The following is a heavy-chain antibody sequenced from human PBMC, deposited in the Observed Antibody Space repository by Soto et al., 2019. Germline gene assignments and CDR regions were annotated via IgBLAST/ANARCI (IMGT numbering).Heavy chain of an antibody. V-gene: IGHV1-69*06. D-gene: IGHD1-26*01. CDR1: GCTFSSYA. J-gene: IGHJ6*02. Sequence: QVQLVQSGAEVKKPGSSVKVSCKASGCTFSSYAISWVLQAPGQGLEWMGGLIPIFGTAKYAQKFQGRVTITADKSTSTAYMELRSLRSEATAVYYCAIANSGSYSRENYYYGMHVCGHGTTVTVS. CDR2: LIPIFGTA. CDR3: AIANSGSYSRENYYYGMHV.